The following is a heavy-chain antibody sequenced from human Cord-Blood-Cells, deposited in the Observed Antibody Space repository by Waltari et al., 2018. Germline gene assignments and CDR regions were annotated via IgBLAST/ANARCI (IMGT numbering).Heavy chain of an antibody. D-gene: IGHD1-26*01. CDR3: ARIISGSYGGMDV. V-gene: IGHV1-2*02. J-gene: IGHJ6*02. CDR2: INPNSVGT. Sequence: QVQLVQSGAEVKKPGASVKVSCKASGYTFTGYYMPWGRQAPGQGLEWMGGINPNSVGTNYAQKFQGRVTMTRDTSISTAYMELSRLRSDDTAVYYCARIISGSYGGMDVWGQGTTVTVSS. CDR1: GYTFTGYY.